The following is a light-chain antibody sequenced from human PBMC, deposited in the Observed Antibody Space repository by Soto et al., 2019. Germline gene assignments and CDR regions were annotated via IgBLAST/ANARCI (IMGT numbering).Light chain of an antibody. Sequence: QSVLTQPPSVSGAPGQRVIISCTGSSSNIGAGFDVHWYRQLPGTAPKLLISGNSNRPSGVPDRFSGSKSGTSASLAITGLQAEDEADYYYQSYDSSLSGYVFGAGTKLTVL. J-gene: IGLJ1*01. CDR1: SSNIGAGFD. CDR3: QSYDSSLSGYV. V-gene: IGLV1-40*01. CDR2: GNS.